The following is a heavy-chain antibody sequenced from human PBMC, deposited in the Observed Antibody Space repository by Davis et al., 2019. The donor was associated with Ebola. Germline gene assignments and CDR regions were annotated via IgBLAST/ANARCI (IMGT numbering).Heavy chain of an antibody. CDR3: VRGWDYRVGYFDY. V-gene: IGHV4-61*01. CDR1: GGSVSSGSYY. CDR2: IYYSGST. D-gene: IGHD1-26*01. J-gene: IGHJ4*02. Sequence: SETLSLTCTVSGGSVSSGSYYWSWIRQPPGKGLEWIGYIYYSGSTNYNPSLKNRVTISVDTSKNQFALKLSSVTAADTAVYYCVRGWDYRVGYFDYWGQGTLVTVSS.